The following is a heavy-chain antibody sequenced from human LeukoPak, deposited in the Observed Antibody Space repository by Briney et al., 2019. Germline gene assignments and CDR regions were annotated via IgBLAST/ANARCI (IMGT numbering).Heavy chain of an antibody. CDR1: GGSVSSSFYY. Sequence: SETLSLTCTVSGGSVSSSFYYWGWIRQPPGKGLEWIGSMYFSGSTHYNPSLKSRVTISVDTSKNQFSLKLTSVTAADTAVYYCANAASYSVDYWGQGTLVPVSS. CDR3: ANAASYSVDY. J-gene: IGHJ4*02. CDR2: MYFSGST. D-gene: IGHD1-26*01. V-gene: IGHV4-39*01.